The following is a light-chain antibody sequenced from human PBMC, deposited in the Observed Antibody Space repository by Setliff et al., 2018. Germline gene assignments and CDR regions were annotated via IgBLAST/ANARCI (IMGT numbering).Light chain of an antibody. J-gene: IGLJ1*01. CDR2: DVT. CDR3: SSYADSNIFL. CDR1: SNDVWGHNY. V-gene: IGLV2-8*01. Sequence: QSALTQPPSASGSPGQSVTMSCTGTSNDVWGHNYVSWYQQHPGKAPQLIIYDVTKRPSGVPDRFSGSKSGNTASLTVSGLQAEDEAEYYCSSYADSNIFLFGSGTRSPS.